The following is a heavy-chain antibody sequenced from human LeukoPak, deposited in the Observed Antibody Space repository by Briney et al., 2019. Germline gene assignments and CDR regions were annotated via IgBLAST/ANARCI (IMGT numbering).Heavy chain of an antibody. D-gene: IGHD6-19*01. CDR1: GFTFSSFG. V-gene: IGHV3-48*01. J-gene: IGHJ4*02. CDR3: ARDPGIAVIDY. Sequence: GGSLRLSCAASGFTFSSFGMNWVRQAPGKGLEWVSYISISSATIYYADSVKGRFTISRDNAKNSLYLQMNSLRAEDTAVYYCARDPGIAVIDYWGQGTLVTVSS. CDR2: ISISSATI.